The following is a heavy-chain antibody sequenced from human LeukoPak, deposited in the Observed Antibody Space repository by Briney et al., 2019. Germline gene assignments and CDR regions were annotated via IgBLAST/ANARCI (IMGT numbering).Heavy chain of an antibody. CDR2: IIGSGGST. D-gene: IGHD5-24*01. CDR1: AFTFSSYA. CDR3: AKSPTSDGPLLNFDY. Sequence: GGSLRLSCAASAFTFSSYAMSWVRQAPGKGLEWVSIIIGSGGSTYYADSVKGRFTVSRDNSKNTLYLQMNSLRAEDTAVYYCAKSPTSDGPLLNFDYWGQGTLVTVSS. J-gene: IGHJ4*02. V-gene: IGHV3-23*01.